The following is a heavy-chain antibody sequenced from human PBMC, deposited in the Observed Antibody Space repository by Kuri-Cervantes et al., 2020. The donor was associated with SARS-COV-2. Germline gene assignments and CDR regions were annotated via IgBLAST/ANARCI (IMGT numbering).Heavy chain of an antibody. Sequence: GESLKISCAASGFTFSSYWMSWVRQAPGKGQEWVANINQDGSEKYYEDSVKGRFTISRDNAKNSLYVQMNSLRAEDTAVYYCARTLRDFWGGWVLAVYMDVWGKGTTVTVSS. CDR2: INQDGSEK. CDR3: ARTLRDFWGGWVLAVYMDV. J-gene: IGHJ6*03. V-gene: IGHV3-7*01. D-gene: IGHD3-3*01. CDR1: GFTFSSYW.